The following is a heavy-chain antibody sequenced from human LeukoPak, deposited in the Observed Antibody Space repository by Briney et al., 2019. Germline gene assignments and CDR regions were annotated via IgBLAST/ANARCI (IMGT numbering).Heavy chain of an antibody. Sequence: ASVKVSCKASGYTFTSYGISWVRQAPGQGLEWMGWISAYNGNTNYAQKLQGRVTMTTDTSTSTAYMELRSLRSDDTAVYYCARVTVGVVRSYYFDYWGQGTLVTVSS. CDR1: GYTFTSYG. CDR3: ARVTVGVVRSYYFDY. D-gene: IGHD3-3*01. V-gene: IGHV1-18*01. CDR2: ISAYNGNT. J-gene: IGHJ4*02.